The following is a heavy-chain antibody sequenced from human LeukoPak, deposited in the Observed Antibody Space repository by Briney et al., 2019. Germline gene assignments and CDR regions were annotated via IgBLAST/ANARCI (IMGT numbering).Heavy chain of an antibody. D-gene: IGHD3-10*01. Sequence: GASVKVSCKASGYTFTSYDINWVRQATGQGLEWMGWMNPNSGNTDYAQMFQGRVTITRNTSISTAYMELSSLRSEDTAVYYCARDDRRASGIDYWGQGTLVTVSS. CDR1: GYTFTSYD. J-gene: IGHJ4*02. CDR2: MNPNSGNT. CDR3: ARDDRRASGIDY. V-gene: IGHV1-8*03.